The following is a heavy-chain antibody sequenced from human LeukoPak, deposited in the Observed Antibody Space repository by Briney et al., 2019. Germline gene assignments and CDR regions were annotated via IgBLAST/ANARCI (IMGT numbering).Heavy chain of an antibody. V-gene: IGHV3-49*04. Sequence: GGSLRLSCTGSGFIFGDYAMSWVRQAPGKGLEWVGFIRSKTFGGTAEYAAAVRDRFIISRDDSKNIAYLQMKSLKREDTAVYYCARDLYDSSGYYFGHWGQGTLVTVSS. J-gene: IGHJ4*02. D-gene: IGHD3-22*01. CDR1: GFIFGDYA. CDR2: IRSKTFGGTA. CDR3: ARDLYDSSGYYFGH.